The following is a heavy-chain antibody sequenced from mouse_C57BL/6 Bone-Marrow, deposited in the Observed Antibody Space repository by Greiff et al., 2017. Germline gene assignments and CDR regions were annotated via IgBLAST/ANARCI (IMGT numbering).Heavy chain of an antibody. J-gene: IGHJ1*03. CDR1: GYTFTSYW. D-gene: IGHD1-1*02. CDR2: IHPNSGST. CDR3: APYGSYWYFDV. Sequence: QVQLQQPGAELVKPGASVKLSCTASGYTFTSYWMHWVKQRPGQGLEWIGMIHPNSGSTNYNEKFKSKATLTVDKSSSTAYMQLSSLTSEDSAVYYCAPYGSYWYFDVWGTGTTVTVSS. V-gene: IGHV1-64*01.